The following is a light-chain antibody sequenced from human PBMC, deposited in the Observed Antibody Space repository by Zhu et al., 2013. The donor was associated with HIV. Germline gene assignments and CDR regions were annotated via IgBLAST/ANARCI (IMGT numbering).Light chain of an antibody. CDR1: QSLVYSDGNTY. V-gene: IGKV2-24*01. CDR3: MQATQFPRT. J-gene: IGKJ1*01. Sequence: DVVLTQSPLSLPVPLGQPASISCRSSQSLVYSDGNTYLTWFHQRPGQPPRLLIYKISNRISGVPDRFSGSGAGTDFTLKISRVEAEDVGVYYCMQATQFPRTFGQGTKVE. CDR2: KIS.